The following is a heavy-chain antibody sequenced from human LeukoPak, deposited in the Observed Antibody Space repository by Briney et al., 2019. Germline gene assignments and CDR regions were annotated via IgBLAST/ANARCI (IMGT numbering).Heavy chain of an antibody. CDR2: IKQDGSEK. Sequence: GGSLRLSCVASGFTFSDYFMSWIRQAPGKGLEWVANIKQDGSEKYYVDSVKGRFTISRDNAKNSLYLQMNSLRAEDTAVYYCARAFSGYDFDYWGQGTLVTVSS. D-gene: IGHD5-12*01. CDR3: ARAFSGYDFDY. J-gene: IGHJ4*02. V-gene: IGHV3-7*01. CDR1: GFTFSDYF.